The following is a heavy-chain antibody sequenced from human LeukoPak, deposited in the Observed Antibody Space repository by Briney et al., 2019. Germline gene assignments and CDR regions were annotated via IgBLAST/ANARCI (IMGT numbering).Heavy chain of an antibody. V-gene: IGHV4-34*01. Sequence: SETLSLTCAVYGGSFSGYYWSWIRQPPGKGLEWIGEIKHSGSTNYNPSLKSRVTISVDTSKNQFSLKLSSVTAADTAVYYCARRPHYYDSSGYGSEFYYYYMDVWGKGTTVTIS. CDR3: ARRPHYYDSSGYGSEFYYYYMDV. CDR2: IKHSGST. D-gene: IGHD3-22*01. CDR1: GGSFSGYY. J-gene: IGHJ6*03.